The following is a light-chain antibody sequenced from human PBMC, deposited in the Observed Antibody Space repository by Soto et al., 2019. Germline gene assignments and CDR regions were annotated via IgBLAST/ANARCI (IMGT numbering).Light chain of an antibody. Sequence: QSVLTQPPSASGSPGQSVTISCTGTSSGVGGHDYVSWYQQHPGRAPKLLIYQVNRRPSHVPDPFYGSKSRNTASLTVSGVQAGVGADYFCSSYAGSNNFYVLETGTKVTAL. V-gene: IGLV2-8*01. CDR1: SSGVGGHDY. CDR2: QVN. J-gene: IGLJ1*01. CDR3: SSYAGSNNFYV.